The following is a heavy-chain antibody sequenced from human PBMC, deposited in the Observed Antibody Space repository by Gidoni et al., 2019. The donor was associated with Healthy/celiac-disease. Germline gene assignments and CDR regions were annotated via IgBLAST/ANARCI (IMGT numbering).Heavy chain of an antibody. V-gene: IGHV4-30-4*01. Sequence: QVQLQESGPGLVKPSQTLSLTCTVSGGSISSGDYYWSWIRQPPGKGLEWIGYIYYSGSTYYNPSLKSRVTISVDTSKNQFSLKLSSVTAADTAVYYCARATDTTDGIAYFYGMDVWGQGTTVTVSS. D-gene: IGHD1-20*01. CDR2: IYYSGST. CDR1: GGSISSGDYY. CDR3: ARATDTTDGIAYFYGMDV. J-gene: IGHJ6*02.